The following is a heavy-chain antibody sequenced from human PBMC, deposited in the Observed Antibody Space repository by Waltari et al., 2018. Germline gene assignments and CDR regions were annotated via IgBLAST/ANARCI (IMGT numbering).Heavy chain of an antibody. J-gene: IGHJ4*02. CDR1: GYSISSGYY. Sequence: QLQLKESGPGLVKPSETLSLTCTVSGYSISSGYYWGWIRQPPGKGLEWIGSIYHSGSTYYNPSLKSRVTRSVDTSKNQFSLKLSSVTAADTAVYYCARDSSVGDGYNYDYWGQGTLVTVSS. CDR3: ARDSSVGDGYNYDY. V-gene: IGHV4-38-2*02. CDR2: IYHSGST. D-gene: IGHD5-12*01.